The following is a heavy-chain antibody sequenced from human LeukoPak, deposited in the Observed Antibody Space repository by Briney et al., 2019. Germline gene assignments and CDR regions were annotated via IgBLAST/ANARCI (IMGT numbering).Heavy chain of an antibody. V-gene: IGHV3-23*01. Sequence: GGSLRLSCTASGFTFSTYAMAWLRQPPGKGLEWVSTITDSAAATYYRESVKGRFTISRDNSKNTLYLQMNSLRGDDTAVYFCAKVYGNWYFDYWGQGTLVTVSS. CDR2: ITDSAAAT. D-gene: IGHD1-1*01. CDR1: GFTFSTYA. CDR3: AKVYGNWYFDY. J-gene: IGHJ4*02.